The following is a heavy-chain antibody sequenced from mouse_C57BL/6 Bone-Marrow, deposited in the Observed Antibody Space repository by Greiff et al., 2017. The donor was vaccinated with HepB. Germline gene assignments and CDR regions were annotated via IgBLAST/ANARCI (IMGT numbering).Heavy chain of an antibody. V-gene: IGHV1-5*01. D-gene: IGHD3-2*02. CDR2: IYPGNSDT. Sequence: VQLQQSGTVLARPGASVKMSCKTSGYTFTSYWMHWVKQRPGQGLEWIGAIYPGNSDTSYNQKFKGKAKLTAVTSASTAYMELSSLTNEDSAVYYCTKKDSSGWAYWGQGTLVTVSA. CDR3: TKKDSSGWAY. J-gene: IGHJ3*01. CDR1: GYTFTSYW.